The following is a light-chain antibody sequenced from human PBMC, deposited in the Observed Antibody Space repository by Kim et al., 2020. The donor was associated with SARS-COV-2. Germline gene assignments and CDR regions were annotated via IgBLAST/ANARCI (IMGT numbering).Light chain of an antibody. Sequence: PPGERAPLSCRASQRVSSSLAWYQQKPGQAPRLLIYDASNRATGIPARFSGSGSGTDFTLTISSLEPEDFAVYYCQQRSNWPPITFGQGTRLEIK. CDR3: QQRSNWPPIT. CDR1: QRVSSS. J-gene: IGKJ5*01. CDR2: DAS. V-gene: IGKV3-11*01.